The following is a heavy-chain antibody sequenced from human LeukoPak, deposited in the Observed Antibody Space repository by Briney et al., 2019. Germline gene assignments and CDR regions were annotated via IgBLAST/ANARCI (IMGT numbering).Heavy chain of an antibody. CDR2: INHSEDT. CDR3: ARVLPPVRARSFISMIRGATTGPYIWFDP. V-gene: IGHV4-34*01. J-gene: IGHJ5*02. Sequence: SETLSLTCTVYGGSFSDYYWSWIRQPPGKGLEWIGEINHSEDTNYNPSLKSRVTISVDTSKSQFSLNLTSVPAPDTAVYFCARVLPPVRARSFISMIRGATTGPYIWFDPWGQGTLVTVSS. D-gene: IGHD3-10*01. CDR1: GGSFSDYY.